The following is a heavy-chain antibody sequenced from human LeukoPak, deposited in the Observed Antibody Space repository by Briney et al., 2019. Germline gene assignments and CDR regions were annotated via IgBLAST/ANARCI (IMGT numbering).Heavy chain of an antibody. CDR1: GGSISSSNW. CDR3: ARGTYDYVWGSYRWFDY. Sequence: SETLSLTCAVSGGSISSSNWWSWVRQPPGKGLEWIGSIYYSGSTYYNPSLKSRVTISVDTSKNQFSLKLSSVTAADTAVYYCARGTYDYVWGSYRWFDYWGQGTLVTVSS. CDR2: IYYSGST. V-gene: IGHV4-4*02. J-gene: IGHJ4*02. D-gene: IGHD3-16*02.